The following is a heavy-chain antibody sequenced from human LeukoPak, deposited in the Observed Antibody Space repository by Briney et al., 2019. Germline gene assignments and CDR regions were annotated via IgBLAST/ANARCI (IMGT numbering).Heavy chain of an antibody. J-gene: IGHJ4*02. CDR3: GRDFGSGPGAFDY. Sequence: GGSLRLSCAASGFTFDDYAMHWVRQAPGEGLEWVSGISWNSGSVGYADSVKGRFTISRDNAKNSLYLQMNSLRAEDTAVYYCGRDFGSGPGAFDYWGQGTLVTVSS. V-gene: IGHV3-9*01. CDR2: ISWNSGSV. CDR1: GFTFDDYA. D-gene: IGHD6-25*01.